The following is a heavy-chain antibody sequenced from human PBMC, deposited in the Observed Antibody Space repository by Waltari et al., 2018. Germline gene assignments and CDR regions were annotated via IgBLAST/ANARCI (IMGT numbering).Heavy chain of an antibody. CDR2: SPYSGST. J-gene: IGHJ4*02. CDR1: GGSITSYY. D-gene: IGHD6-19*01. CDR3: LAGRAGEPFDY. V-gene: IGHV4-59*01. Sequence: QVQLLESGPGLVKPSETLSLTCTVSGGSITSYYWTWIRQPPGKGLDWIGNSPYSGSTSYTPSRKSRVTMSLDTSKSKFSLKLNSVTAADTAVYYCLAGRAGEPFDYWGQGTLVTVSS.